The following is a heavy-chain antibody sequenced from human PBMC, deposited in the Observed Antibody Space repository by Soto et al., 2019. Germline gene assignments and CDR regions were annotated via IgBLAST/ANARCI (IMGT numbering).Heavy chain of an antibody. CDR1: GFTFSSYG. CDR3: ARGTYSSSWPHYYYGMDV. Sequence: QVQLVESGGGVVQPGRSLRLSCAASGFTFSSYGMHWVRQAPGKGLEWVAVIWYDGSNKYYADSVKGRFTISRDNSKNTLYLQMNSLRAEDTAVYYCARGTYSSSWPHYYYGMDVWGQGTTVTVSS. V-gene: IGHV3-33*01. J-gene: IGHJ6*02. D-gene: IGHD6-13*01. CDR2: IWYDGSNK.